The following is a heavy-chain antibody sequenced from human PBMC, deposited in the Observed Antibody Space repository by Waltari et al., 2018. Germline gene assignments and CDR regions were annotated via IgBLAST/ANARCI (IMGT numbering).Heavy chain of an antibody. Sequence: EVQLLESGGGLVQPGGSLRLSCAASGFTFSSYAMSWVRQAPGKGLEWVSAISGSGGSTYYADSVKGRFTISRDNSKNTLYLQMSSLRAEDTAVYYCAKGAVLWFGDMNYYGMDVWGQGTTVTVSS. J-gene: IGHJ6*02. CDR3: AKGAVLWFGDMNYYGMDV. V-gene: IGHV3-23*01. D-gene: IGHD3-10*01. CDR1: GFTFSSYA. CDR2: ISGSGGST.